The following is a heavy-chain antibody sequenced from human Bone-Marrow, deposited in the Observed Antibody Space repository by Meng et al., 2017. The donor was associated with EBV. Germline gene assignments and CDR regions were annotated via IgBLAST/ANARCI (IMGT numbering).Heavy chain of an antibody. Sequence: QVQLLQSGVEVKKPGASVKVSCXASGYTFTSYYMHWVRQAPGEGLEWMGIIYPSGGSTTYAPKFPGRVTMTRATSTCTVSIGLSSLRSDDTAVYYWAREGVYDILTGYYDYWGQGTLVTVSS. D-gene: IGHD3-9*01. CDR3: AREGVYDILTGYYDY. V-gene: IGHV1-46*01. J-gene: IGHJ4*02. CDR1: GYTFTSYY. CDR2: IYPSGGST.